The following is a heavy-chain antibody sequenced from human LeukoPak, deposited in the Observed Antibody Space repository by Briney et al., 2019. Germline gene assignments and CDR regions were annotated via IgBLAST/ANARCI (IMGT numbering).Heavy chain of an antibody. CDR1: GFTFDDYT. CDR3: ARDRIVVVTATFDS. V-gene: IGHV3-43*01. J-gene: IGHJ4*02. D-gene: IGHD2-21*02. Sequence: PGGSLRLSCAASGFTFDDYTMHWVRQAPGKGLEWVSLISWDGGSTYYADSVKGRFTISIDNAKNSLSLQMNSLRAEDTAVYYCARDRIVVVTATFDSWGQGTLVTVSS. CDR2: ISWDGGST.